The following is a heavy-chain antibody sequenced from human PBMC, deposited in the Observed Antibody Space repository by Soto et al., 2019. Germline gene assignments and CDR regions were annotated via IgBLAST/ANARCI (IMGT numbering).Heavy chain of an antibody. CDR3: ASPEQLVSGVVCY. J-gene: IGHJ4*02. CDR1: GFTFSSYV. Sequence: EVQLLESGGGLVQPGGSLRLSCAASGFTFSSYVMSWVRQAPGKGLEWVSAISGSGGSTYYADSVKGRFTISRDNSKNTLYLQMNSLRAEDTAVYYCASPEQLVSGVVCYWGQGTLVTVSS. CDR2: ISGSGGST. D-gene: IGHD6-13*01. V-gene: IGHV3-23*01.